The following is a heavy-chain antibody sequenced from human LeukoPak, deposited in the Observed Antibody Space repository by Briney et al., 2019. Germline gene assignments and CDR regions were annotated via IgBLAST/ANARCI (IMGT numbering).Heavy chain of an antibody. D-gene: IGHD4-17*01. V-gene: IGHV1-18*04. J-gene: IGHJ6*03. Sequence: ASVTVSCKASGYTFTGYYMHWVRQAPGQGLEWMGWISAYNGNTNYAQKLQGRVTMTTDTSTSTAYMELRSLRSDDTAVYYCARDSTTKGYYYYYYYMDVWGKGTTVTVSS. CDR2: ISAYNGNT. CDR3: ARDSTTKGYYYYYYYMDV. CDR1: GYTFTGYY.